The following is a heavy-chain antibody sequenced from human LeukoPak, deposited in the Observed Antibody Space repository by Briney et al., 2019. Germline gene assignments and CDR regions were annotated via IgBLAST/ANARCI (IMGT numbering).Heavy chain of an antibody. CDR1: GGTFSSYA. V-gene: IGHV1-18*01. CDR2: ISAYNGNT. CDR3: ARDCTTTSCLQPFDY. J-gene: IGHJ4*02. Sequence: ASVKVSCKASGGTFSSYAISWVRQAPGQGLEWMGWISAYNGNTNYAQKLQGRVTMTTDTSTSTAYMELRSLRSDDTAMYYCARDCTTTSCLQPFDYWGQGTLVTVSS. D-gene: IGHD2-2*01.